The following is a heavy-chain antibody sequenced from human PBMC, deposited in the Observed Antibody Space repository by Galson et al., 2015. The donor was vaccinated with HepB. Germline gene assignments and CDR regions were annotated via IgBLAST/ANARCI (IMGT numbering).Heavy chain of an antibody. CDR1: GDSVSSHSAA. CDR2: AYYRSRWYN. Sequence: CASSGDSVSSHSAAWYWIRQSPSRGLEGLGRAYYRSRWYNDYAVSVKSRITINPDTSKNQFSLQLKSVTLEDPAGYYCARGRSGYSPFDYWGQGTLVTVSS. CDR3: ARGRSGYSPFDY. V-gene: IGHV6-1*01. D-gene: IGHD3-3*01. J-gene: IGHJ4*02.